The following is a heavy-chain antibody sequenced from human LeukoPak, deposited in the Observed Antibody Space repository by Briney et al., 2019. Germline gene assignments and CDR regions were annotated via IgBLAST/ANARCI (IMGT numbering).Heavy chain of an antibody. Sequence: GGSLRLSCAASGFTFSSYEMNWVRQAPGKGLEWVSYISSSGSTIYYADSVKGRFTISRDNAKNSLYLQMNSLRAEDTAVYYCAISRGRMDVWGKGTTVTVSS. CDR1: GFTFSSYE. J-gene: IGHJ6*03. D-gene: IGHD3-10*01. CDR2: ISSSGSTI. CDR3: AISRGRMDV. V-gene: IGHV3-48*03.